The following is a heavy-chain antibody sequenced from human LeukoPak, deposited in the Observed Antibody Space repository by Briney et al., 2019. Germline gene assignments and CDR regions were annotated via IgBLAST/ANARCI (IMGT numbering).Heavy chain of an antibody. V-gene: IGHV4-34*01. CDR2: INHSGST. CDR3: ARGQKYRNGYTVTELGSGYFDY. CDR1: GGSFSGYY. Sequence: PSETLSLTCAVYGGSFSGYYWSWIRQPPGKGLEWIGEINHSGSTNYNPSLKSRVTISVDTSKNQLSLKLSSVTAADTAVYYCARGQKYRNGYTVTELGSGYFDYWGQGTLVTVSS. D-gene: IGHD5-18*01. J-gene: IGHJ4*02.